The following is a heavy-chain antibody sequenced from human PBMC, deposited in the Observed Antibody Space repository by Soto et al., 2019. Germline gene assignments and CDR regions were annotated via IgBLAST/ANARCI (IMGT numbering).Heavy chain of an antibody. CDR1: GGSLSSFY. J-gene: IGHJ4*01. CDR3: ARVNKEELVTVPAAHYDH. D-gene: IGHD2-2*01. V-gene: IGHV4-59*01. CDR2: IYHSGTT. Sequence: QVRLQESGPGLVKSSETLSLTCTVSGGSLSSFYWGWIRRPPGKGLEWIGYIYHSGTTRYNSSLKSRVTMSVDSSKNEFSLKLTSVTAADTATYYCARVNKEELVTVPAAHYDHWGHGTLVTVAS.